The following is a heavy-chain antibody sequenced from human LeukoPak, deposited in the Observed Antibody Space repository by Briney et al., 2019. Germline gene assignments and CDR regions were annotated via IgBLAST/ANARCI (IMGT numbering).Heavy chain of an antibody. J-gene: IGHJ5*02. Sequence: SETLSLTCTVSGGSISSYYWSWIRQPPGKGLEWIGYIYTSGSTNYNPSLKSRVTISVDTSKNQFSLKLSSVTAADTAVYYCARQRNSSSSGRFWFDPWGQGTLVTVSS. D-gene: IGHD6-6*01. CDR2: IYTSGST. V-gene: IGHV4-4*09. CDR1: GGSISSYY. CDR3: ARQRNSSSSGRFWFDP.